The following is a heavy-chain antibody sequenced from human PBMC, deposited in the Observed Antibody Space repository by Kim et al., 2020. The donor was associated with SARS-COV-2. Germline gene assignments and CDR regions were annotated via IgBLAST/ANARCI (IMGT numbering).Heavy chain of an antibody. J-gene: IGHJ2*01. CDR1: GFTFGDYA. CDR3: TRVGDFWSGYPDISSYWYFDL. D-gene: IGHD3-3*01. V-gene: IGHV3-49*03. CDR2: IRSKAYGGTT. Sequence: PGGSLRLSCTASGFTFGDYAMSWFRQAPGKGLEWVGFIRSKAYGGTTEYAASVKGRFTISRDDSKSIAYLQMNSLKTEDTAVYYCTRVGDFWSGYPDISSYWYFDLWGRGTLVTVSS.